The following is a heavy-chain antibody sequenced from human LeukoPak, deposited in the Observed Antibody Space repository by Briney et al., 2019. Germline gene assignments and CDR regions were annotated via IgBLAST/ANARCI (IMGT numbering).Heavy chain of an antibody. CDR3: ARDLPYCSGGSCYALDY. Sequence: RGSLRLSCAASGFTSSSDWTSWVRQAPGKGLERVANIKQDRSEKYCVESVKGRLTNSRDNDKNTLYLQKNSLRAEDTAVYYCARDLPYCSGGSCYALDYWGQGTLVTVS. J-gene: IGHJ4*02. CDR1: GFTSSSDW. D-gene: IGHD2-15*01. CDR2: IKQDRSEK. V-gene: IGHV3-7*01.